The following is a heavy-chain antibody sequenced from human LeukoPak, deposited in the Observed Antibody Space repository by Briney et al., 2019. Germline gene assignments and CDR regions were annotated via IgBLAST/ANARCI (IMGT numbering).Heavy chain of an antibody. CDR1: GYSISSGYY. J-gene: IGHJ4*02. CDR3: ARGGSTIFGVVSNDY. CDR2: IYHSGST. D-gene: IGHD3-3*01. Sequence: SETLSLTCAVSGYSISSGYYWGWIRQPPGKGLEWIGSIYHSGSTYYNPSLKSRVTISVDTSKNQFSLKLSSVTAADTAVYYCARGGSTIFGVVSNDYWGQGTLVTVSS. V-gene: IGHV4-38-2*01.